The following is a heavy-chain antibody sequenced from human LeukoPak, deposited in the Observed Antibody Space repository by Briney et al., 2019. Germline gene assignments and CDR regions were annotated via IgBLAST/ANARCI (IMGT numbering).Heavy chain of an antibody. V-gene: IGHV3-30*18. CDR3: AKDSQWGYQGYYGRDG. Sequence: GGSLRLSCAASGFTFSTYGMHWVRQAPDKGLEWLGVMSYDGSYEYFADSVKGRFTISRDNSKNTLYLQINSLRPEDTAVYYCAKDSQWGYQGYYGRDGWGQGTTVTVAS. D-gene: IGHD2-2*01. CDR1: GFTFSTYG. CDR2: MSYDGSYE. J-gene: IGHJ6*02.